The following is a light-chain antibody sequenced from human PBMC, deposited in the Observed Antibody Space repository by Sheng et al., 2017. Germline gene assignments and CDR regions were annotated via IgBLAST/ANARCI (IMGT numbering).Light chain of an antibody. Sequence: EVLMTQSPATLSVSPGDRVTLSCRASQSVRTHLAWYQQKPGQAPRLLVYGASTRATGIPARFSGSGSGTDFTLTISSLQSEDFAVYYCQQYNNWPPWTFGQGTMLEIK. CDR1: QSVRTH. V-gene: IGKV3-15*01. J-gene: IGKJ2*02. CDR2: GAS. CDR3: QQYNNWPPWT.